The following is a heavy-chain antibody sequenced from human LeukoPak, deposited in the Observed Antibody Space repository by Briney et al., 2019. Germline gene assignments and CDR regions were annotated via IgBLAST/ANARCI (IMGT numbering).Heavy chain of an antibody. V-gene: IGHV3-48*03. CDR1: GFTFSTYE. Sequence: GGSLRLSCAASGFTFSTYEMNWVRQAPGKGLEWVSYISSSGSTIHYADSVKGRFTISRDNAKNSLYLQMNSLRAEDTAVYYCARAHPLRYFGPGSADVWGKGTTVTISS. CDR3: ARAHPLRYFGPGSADV. CDR2: ISSSGSTI. J-gene: IGHJ6*04. D-gene: IGHD3-9*01.